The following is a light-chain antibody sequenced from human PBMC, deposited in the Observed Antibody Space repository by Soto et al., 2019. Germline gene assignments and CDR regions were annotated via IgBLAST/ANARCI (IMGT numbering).Light chain of an antibody. CDR2: GAA. V-gene: IGKV3-20*01. CDR3: QQYGSSPRT. Sequence: DIVLTQSPSTLTLSPGESATHSCRASQSVSSSYLSRYQQKPGQAPRLLISGAASRATGITDRFSGSGSGTDFTLTISRLEPEDFAVYYCQQYGSSPRTFGQGTKV. CDR1: QSVSSSY. J-gene: IGKJ1*01.